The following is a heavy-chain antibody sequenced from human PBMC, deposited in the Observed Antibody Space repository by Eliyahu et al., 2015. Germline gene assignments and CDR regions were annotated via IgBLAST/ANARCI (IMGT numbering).Heavy chain of an antibody. CDR1: GFTFSSXX. J-gene: IGHJ3*02. Sequence: SGFTFSSXXMXWVRQXPGKGLEYVSAISSNGGSTYYADSVKGRFTISRDNSKNTLYLQMSSLRAEDTAVYYCVKWDYDFWSGKGRGAFDIWGQGTMVTVSS. CDR3: VKWDYDFWSGKGRGAFDI. CDR2: ISSNGGST. V-gene: IGHV3-64D*08. D-gene: IGHD3-3*01.